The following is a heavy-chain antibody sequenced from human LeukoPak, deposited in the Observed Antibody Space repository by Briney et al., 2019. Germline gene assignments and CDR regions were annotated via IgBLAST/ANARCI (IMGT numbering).Heavy chain of an antibody. J-gene: IGHJ2*01. V-gene: IGHV3-23*01. CDR3: AKVQGFFDP. CDR2: ISGGGDIT. Sequence: GSLRLSCAASGFTFSTYVMTWVRQAPGKGLEWVSVISGGGDITYYTDSVKGRFTISRDNSKNTLYLQMNSLRAEDTAVYFCAKVQGFFDPWGRGTLVTVSS. CDR1: GFTFSTYV.